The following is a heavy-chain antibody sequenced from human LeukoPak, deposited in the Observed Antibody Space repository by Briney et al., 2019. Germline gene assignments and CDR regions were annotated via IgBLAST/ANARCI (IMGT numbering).Heavy chain of an antibody. Sequence: GGSLRLSCAASGFTFDDYGMSWVRQAPGKGLEGVSSINWNGGSTGYADSVKGRFTISRDNAKNSLYLQMNSLRAEDTALYYCARDSVYDSSGYYYHWGQGTLVTVSS. J-gene: IGHJ5*02. D-gene: IGHD3-22*01. CDR2: INWNGGST. V-gene: IGHV3-20*04. CDR1: GFTFDDYG. CDR3: ARDSVYDSSGYYYH.